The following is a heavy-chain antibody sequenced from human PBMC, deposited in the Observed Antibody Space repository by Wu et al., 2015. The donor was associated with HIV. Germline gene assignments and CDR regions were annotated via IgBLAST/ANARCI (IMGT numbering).Heavy chain of an antibody. J-gene: IGHJ6*02. CDR1: GDSFTSYA. Sequence: QVQLVQFGAEVEKPGSSVKVTCKASGDSFTSYAISWVRQAPGQGLEWMGGINPLFGTTKHAQDFQGRLMITTDESMSTVYMELSSLKSEDTAVYYCVRNTDSVATSLYSLGVWGQGTTVTVSS. CDR2: INPLFGTT. D-gene: IGHD5-12*01. CDR3: VRNTDSVATSLYSLGV. V-gene: IGHV1-69*05.